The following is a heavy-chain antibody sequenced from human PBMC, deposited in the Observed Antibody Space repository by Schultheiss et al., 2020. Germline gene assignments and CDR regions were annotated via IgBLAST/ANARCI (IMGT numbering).Heavy chain of an antibody. J-gene: IGHJ6*02. D-gene: IGHD5-12*01. V-gene: IGHV4-59*01. CDR3: ARGVATPEPNGMDV. CDR2: IYYSGST. CDR1: GGSISSYY. Sequence: SETLSLTCTVSGGSISSYYWSWIRQPPGKGLEWIGYIYYSGSTNYNPSLKSRVTISVDTSKNQFSLKLSSVTAADTAVYYCARGVATPEPNGMDVWGQGTTGTV.